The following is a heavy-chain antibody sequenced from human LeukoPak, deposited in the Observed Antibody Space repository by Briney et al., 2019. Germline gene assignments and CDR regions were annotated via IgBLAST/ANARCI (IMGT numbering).Heavy chain of an antibody. Sequence: PGRSLRLSCAASGFTFSSYAMHWVRQAPGKGLEWVAVISYDGSNKYYADSVKGRFTISRDNSKNTLYLQMNSLRAEDTAVYYCARVPLRGGSRYYFDYWGQGTLVTVSS. CDR1: GFTFSSYA. D-gene: IGHD2-15*01. CDR3: ARVPLRGGSRYYFDY. V-gene: IGHV3-30*04. CDR2: ISYDGSNK. J-gene: IGHJ4*02.